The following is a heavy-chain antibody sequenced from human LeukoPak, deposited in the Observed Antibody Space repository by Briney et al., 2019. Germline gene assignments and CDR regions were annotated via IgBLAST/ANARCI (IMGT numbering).Heavy chain of an antibody. D-gene: IGHD1-26*01. CDR3: AKDTSYNRHDAFDI. CDR1: GFTFSSYN. Sequence: GGSLRLSCAASGFTFSSYNMNWVRQAPGKGLEWVSFISSSSTYIYNADSVKGRFTISRDNSKNTLNPQMNSLRADDTAVYYCAKDTSYNRHDAFDIWGQGTMVTVSS. CDR2: ISSSSTYI. J-gene: IGHJ3*02. V-gene: IGHV3-21*04.